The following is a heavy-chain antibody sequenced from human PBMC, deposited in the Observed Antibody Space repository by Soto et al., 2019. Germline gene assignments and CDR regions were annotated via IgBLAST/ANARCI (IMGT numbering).Heavy chain of an antibody. CDR2: IWYDGSNK. CDR3: AREVVPAALVYYYYYMDV. D-gene: IGHD2-2*01. CDR1: GFTFSIYG. J-gene: IGHJ6*03. V-gene: IGHV3-33*01. Sequence: GGSLRLSCAASGFTFSIYGMYWVRQAPGKGLEWVAVIWYDGSNKYYADSVKGRFTISRDNSKNTLYLQMNSLRAEDTAVYYCAREVVPAALVYYYYYMDVWGKGTTVTVSS.